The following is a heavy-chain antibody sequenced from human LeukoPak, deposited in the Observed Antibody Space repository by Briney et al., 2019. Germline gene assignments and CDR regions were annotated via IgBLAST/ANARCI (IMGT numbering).Heavy chain of an antibody. Sequence: SETLSLTCTVSGGSISSCDYYWGWIGQPPGKGLEWIGSIYDGGSTYYNPSLKSRVTISVDTSMNQFSLKLSFVTTADTAVYYCARALGYCSGGSCTRGYNWFDPWGQGTLVTVSS. V-gene: IGHV4-39*01. CDR2: IYDGGST. J-gene: IGHJ5*02. CDR1: GGSISSCDYY. D-gene: IGHD2-15*01. CDR3: ARALGYCSGGSCTRGYNWFDP.